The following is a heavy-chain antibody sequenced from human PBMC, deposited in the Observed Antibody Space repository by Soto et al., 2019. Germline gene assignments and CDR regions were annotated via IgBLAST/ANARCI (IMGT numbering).Heavy chain of an antibody. Sequence: PSETLSLTCTVSGGSISSGGYYWSWIRQHPGKGLEWIGYIYYSGSTYYNPSLKSRVTISVDTSKNQFSLKLSSVTAADTAVYYCARAPYDSSGYTNWFDPWGQGTLVTVSS. CDR1: GGSISSGGYY. V-gene: IGHV4-31*03. CDR2: IYYSGST. CDR3: ARAPYDSSGYTNWFDP. D-gene: IGHD3-22*01. J-gene: IGHJ5*02.